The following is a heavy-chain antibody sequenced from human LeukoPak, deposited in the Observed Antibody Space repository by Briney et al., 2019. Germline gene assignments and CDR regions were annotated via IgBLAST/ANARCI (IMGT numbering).Heavy chain of an antibody. CDR1: GGSIGTYY. CDR2: IYHTGTT. V-gene: IGHV4-59*08. D-gene: IGHD3-22*01. CDR3: ARHYYDSSGYYQKRGDNWFDP. Sequence: SETLSLTCSVSGGSIGTYYWSWIRQPPGKGLEYLGYIYHTGTTSYNPSLKSRVTISVDTSKNQFSLKLSSVTAADTAVYYCARHYYDSSGYYQKRGDNWFDPWGQGTLVTVSS. J-gene: IGHJ5*02.